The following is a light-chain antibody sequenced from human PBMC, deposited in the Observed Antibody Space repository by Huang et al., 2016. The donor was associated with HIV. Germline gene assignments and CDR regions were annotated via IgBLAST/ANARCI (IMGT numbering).Light chain of an antibody. V-gene: IGKV2-28*01. CDR2: LGS. CDR1: QSLLHSNGYNY. Sequence: DIVMTQSPLSLPDTPGEPASISCRSSQSLLHSNGYNYCDWYLQKPGQSPQLLIYLGSNRASGVPDRFSGSGSGTDFTLKISRVEAEDVGVYYCMQGTFGQGTKVEIK. CDR3: MQGT. J-gene: IGKJ1*01.